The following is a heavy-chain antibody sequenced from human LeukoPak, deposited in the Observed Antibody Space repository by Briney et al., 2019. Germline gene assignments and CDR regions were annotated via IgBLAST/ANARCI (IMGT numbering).Heavy chain of an antibody. V-gene: IGHV4-34*01. Sequence: SETLSLTCAVYGGSFSGYYWSGIRQPPGKGLEWIGEINHSGSTNYNPSLKSRVTISVDTSKNQFSLKLNSVTAADTAVYYCARPATRYWYFDLWGRGTLVTVSS. CDR3: ARPATRYWYFDL. J-gene: IGHJ2*01. CDR2: INHSGST. CDR1: GGSFSGYY.